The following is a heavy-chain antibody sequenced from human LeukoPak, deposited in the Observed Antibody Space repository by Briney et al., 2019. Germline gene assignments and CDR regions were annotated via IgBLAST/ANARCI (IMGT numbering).Heavy chain of an antibody. CDR3: AREYTAMVTFGFEKFDY. J-gene: IGHJ4*02. CDR1: GCSISSYY. V-gene: IGHV4-4*07. CDR2: IYTSGST. Sequence: SETLSLTCTVSGCSISSYYWSWIRQPAGKGLEWIGRIYTSGSTNYNPSLKSRVTMSVDTSKNQFSLKLSSVTAADTAVYYCAREYTAMVTFGFEKFDYWGQGTLVTVSS. D-gene: IGHD5-18*01.